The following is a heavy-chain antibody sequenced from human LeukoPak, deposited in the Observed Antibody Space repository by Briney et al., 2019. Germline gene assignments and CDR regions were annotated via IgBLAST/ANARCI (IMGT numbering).Heavy chain of an antibody. D-gene: IGHD2-15*01. CDR1: GGSFSGYY. V-gene: IGHV3-15*01. CDR2: IKSKTDGGTT. Sequence: PSETLSLTCAVHGGSFSGYYWSWIRQPPGKGLEWVGRIKSKTDGGTTDYAAPVKGRFTISRDDSKNTLYLQMNSLKTEDTAVYYCTTPYRFCSGGSCYSYNWFDPWGQGTLVTVSS. CDR3: TTPYRFCSGGSCYSYNWFDP. J-gene: IGHJ5*02.